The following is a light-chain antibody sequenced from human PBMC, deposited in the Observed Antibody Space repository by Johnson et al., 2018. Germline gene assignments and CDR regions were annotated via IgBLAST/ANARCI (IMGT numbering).Light chain of an antibody. CDR2: ENN. CDR3: GTWDSSLRAGNV. CDR1: SSNIGNNY. Sequence: QSVLTQPPSVSAAPGQKVTISCSGSSSNIGNNYVSWYQQLPVTAPKLLIYENNKRPSGIPDRFSGSKSGTSATLGLTGLPTGDEADYYCGTWDSSLRAGNVFGTGTKVTVL. V-gene: IGLV1-51*02. J-gene: IGLJ1*01.